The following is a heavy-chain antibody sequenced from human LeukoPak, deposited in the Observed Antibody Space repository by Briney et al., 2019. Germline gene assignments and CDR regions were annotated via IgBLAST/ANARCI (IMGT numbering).Heavy chain of an antibody. V-gene: IGHV4-59*01. J-gene: IGHJ4*02. CDR2: IYYSGST. Sequence: SETLSLTGTVSGGSISSYYWSWIRQPPGKGLEWIGYIYYSGSTNYNPSLKSRVTISVDTSKNQFSLKLSSVTAADTAVYYCARSRRLRFLEWLSHFDYWGQGTLVTVSS. CDR1: GGSISSYY. CDR3: ARSRRLRFLEWLSHFDY. D-gene: IGHD3-3*01.